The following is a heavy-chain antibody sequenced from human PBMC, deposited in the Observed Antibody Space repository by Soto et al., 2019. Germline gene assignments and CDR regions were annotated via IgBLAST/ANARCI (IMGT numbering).Heavy chain of an antibody. J-gene: IGHJ6*03. V-gene: IGHV4-31*03. CDR2: IYYSGST. CDR3: ARKDSGYADYMDV. Sequence: TLSLTCTVSGGSISSGGYYWSWIRQHPGKGLEWIGYIYYSGSTYYNPSLKSRVTMSVDTSENQFSLRLSSVTAADTAVYYCARKDSGYADYMDVWGKGTTVTVS. D-gene: IGHD5-12*01. CDR1: GGSISSGGYY.